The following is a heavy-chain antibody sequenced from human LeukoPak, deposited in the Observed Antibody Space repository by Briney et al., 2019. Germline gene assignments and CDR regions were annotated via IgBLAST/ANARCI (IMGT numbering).Heavy chain of an antibody. CDR3: AKDLDDYGGNSGGGPFDY. V-gene: IGHV3-43*01. D-gene: IGHD4-23*01. Sequence: GGSLRLSCAASGFTFSSYAMHWVRQAPGKGLEWVSLISWDGGSTYYADSVKGRFTISRDNSKNSLYLQMNSLRTEDTALYYCAKDLDDYGGNSGGGPFDYWGQGTLVTVSS. CDR1: GFTFSSYA. J-gene: IGHJ4*02. CDR2: ISWDGGST.